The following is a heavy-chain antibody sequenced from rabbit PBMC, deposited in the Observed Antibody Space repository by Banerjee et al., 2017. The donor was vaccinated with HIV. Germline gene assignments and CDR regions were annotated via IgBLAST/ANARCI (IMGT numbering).Heavy chain of an antibody. Sequence: QSLEESGGGLVKPGASLTLTCTASGFTVSSVQWICWVRQAPKKGLEWIACIYAGSSGVTYYATWVNGRFTISSHNAQNTLYLQLNSLTAADTATYFCARGYADSSGLPTYYFNFWGPGTLVTVS. CDR3: ARGYADSSGLPTYYFNF. CDR2: IYAGSSGVT. J-gene: IGHJ4*01. CDR1: GFTVSSVQW. D-gene: IGHD8-1*01. V-gene: IGHV1S40*01.